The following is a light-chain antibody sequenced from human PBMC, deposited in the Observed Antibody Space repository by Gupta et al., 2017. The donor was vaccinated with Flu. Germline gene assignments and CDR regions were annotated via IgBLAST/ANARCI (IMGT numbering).Light chain of an antibody. CDR2: DAS. CDR1: QDISNY. CDR3: QQYDKLPFT. Sequence: DIQMIPSPSSLSASVGDRVTITCQASQDISNYLNWYQQKPGKAPKLLIYDASNLETGVPSRFSGSESGTDFTFTISSLQPEDIATYYCQQYDKLPFTFGQGTKLEIK. V-gene: IGKV1-33*01. J-gene: IGKJ2*01.